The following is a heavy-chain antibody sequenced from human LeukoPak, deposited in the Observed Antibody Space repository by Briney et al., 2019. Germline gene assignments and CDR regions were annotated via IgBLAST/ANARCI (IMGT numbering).Heavy chain of an antibody. CDR2: IKSTADGGTP. CDR3: TRARYYYGMDV. CDR1: GLTFTDAW. V-gene: IGHV3-15*01. Sequence: GGSLRLSCAVSGLTFTDAWMSWVRQAPGKGLEWVGRIKSTADGGTPGHAAPVKDRFTISRDDSKNTLFLQMNSLKTEDTAVYYCTRARYYYGMDVWGQGTTVSVSS. J-gene: IGHJ6*02.